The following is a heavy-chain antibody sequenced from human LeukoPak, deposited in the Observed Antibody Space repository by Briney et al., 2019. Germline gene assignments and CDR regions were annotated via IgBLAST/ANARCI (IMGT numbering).Heavy chain of an antibody. Sequence: GGSLRLSCAASGFTFSSYGMHWVRQAPGKGLEWVAVISYDGSNKYYADSVKGRFTISRDNSKNTLYLQMNSLRAEDTAVYYCAKDPLAFTGSYSNWFDPWGQGTLVTVSS. CDR2: ISYDGSNK. J-gene: IGHJ5*02. CDR3: AKDPLAFTGSYSNWFDP. D-gene: IGHD3-10*01. V-gene: IGHV3-30*18. CDR1: GFTFSSYG.